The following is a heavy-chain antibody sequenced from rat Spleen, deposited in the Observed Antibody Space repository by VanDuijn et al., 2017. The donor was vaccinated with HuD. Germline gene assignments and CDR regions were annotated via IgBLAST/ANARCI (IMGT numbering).Heavy chain of an antibody. CDR1: GFIFSNYY. CDR2: ISYDGSST. Sequence: EVQLVESGGGLVQPGRSLKLSCAASGFIFSNYYMAWVRQAPTKGLEWVASISYDGSSTYYRDSVKGRFTISRDNAKSTLYLQMDSLRSEDTATYYCTTDAHDYWGQGVMVTVSS. D-gene: IGHD3-1*01. V-gene: IGHV5-20*01. J-gene: IGHJ2*01. CDR3: TTDAHDY.